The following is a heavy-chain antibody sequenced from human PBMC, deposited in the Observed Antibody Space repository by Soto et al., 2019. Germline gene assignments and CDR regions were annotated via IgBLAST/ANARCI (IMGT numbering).Heavy chain of an antibody. J-gene: IGHJ4*02. V-gene: IGHV4-39*01. Sequence: SETLSLTCTVSGGSISSSSYYWGWIRQPPGKGLEWIGSIYYSGSTYYNPSLKSRVTISVDTSKNQFSLKLSSVTAADTAVYYCARQPRITMVRGGSIDYWGQGTLVTVSS. CDR3: ARQPRITMVRGGSIDY. D-gene: IGHD3-10*01. CDR2: IYYSGST. CDR1: GGSISSSSYY.